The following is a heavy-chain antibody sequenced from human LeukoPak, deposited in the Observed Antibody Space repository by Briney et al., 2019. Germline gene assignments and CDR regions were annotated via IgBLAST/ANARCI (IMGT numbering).Heavy chain of an antibody. CDR1: GFTFSSYS. CDR3: ARDLNDFWSGYSYDY. D-gene: IGHD3-3*01. Sequence: TGGSPRLSCAASGFTFSSYSMNWVRQAPGKGLEWVSHISSSSSTIYYADSVKGRFTISRDNAKNSLYLQMNSLRAEDTAVYYCARDLNDFWSGYSYDYWGQGTLVTVSS. CDR2: ISSSSSTI. V-gene: IGHV3-48*01. J-gene: IGHJ4*02.